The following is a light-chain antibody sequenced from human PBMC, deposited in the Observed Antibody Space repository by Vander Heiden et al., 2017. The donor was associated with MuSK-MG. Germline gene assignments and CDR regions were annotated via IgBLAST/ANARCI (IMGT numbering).Light chain of an antibody. CDR1: QYINNY. CDR2: DAS. Sequence: DMQMTKSPSSRSASVSDRVTITCQSSQYINNYLKWYQQKPGKAPKLLIYDASNLETGVPSRFSGSGSWTEFTFTISSLQPEDIATYYCQQYDNLPSYTFGHGTKLEIK. J-gene: IGKJ2*01. CDR3: QQYDNLPSYT. V-gene: IGKV1-33*01.